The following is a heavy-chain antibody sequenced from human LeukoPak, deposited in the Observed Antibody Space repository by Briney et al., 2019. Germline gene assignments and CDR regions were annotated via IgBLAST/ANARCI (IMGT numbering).Heavy chain of an antibody. CDR1: GFTFSDYY. CDR2: ISSSSSYI. CDR3: ARDFAIIAAAGPY. J-gene: IGHJ4*02. V-gene: IGHV3-11*06. D-gene: IGHD6-13*01. Sequence: PGGSLRLSCAASGFTFSDYYMSWIRQAPGKGLEWVSSISSSSSYIYYADSVKGRFTISRDNAKNSLYLQMNSLRAEDTAVYYCARDFAIIAAAGPYWGQGTLVTVSS.